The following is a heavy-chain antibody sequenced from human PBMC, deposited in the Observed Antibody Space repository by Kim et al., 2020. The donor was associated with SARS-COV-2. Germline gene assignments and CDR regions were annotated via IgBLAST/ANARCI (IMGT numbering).Heavy chain of an antibody. CDR1: GGTGSRDG. CDR3: ARDLAVAGAGDWYFDL. D-gene: IGHD6-19*01. Sequence: GGSLRLSCAASGGTGSRDGMYWVRQAPGKGLEWVAVIWYDGSNKYYADSVKGRFTISRDNSKNTLYLQMNSLRAEDTAVYYCARDLAVAGAGDWYFDLWGRGTLVTVSS. J-gene: IGHJ2*01. V-gene: IGHV3-33*07. CDR2: IWYDGSNK.